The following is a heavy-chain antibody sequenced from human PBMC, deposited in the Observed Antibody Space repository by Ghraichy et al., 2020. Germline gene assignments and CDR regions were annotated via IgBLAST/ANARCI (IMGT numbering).Heavy chain of an antibody. Sequence: LRLSCAASGFSVSRNHMTWVRQAPGKGLEWVSGMYSGGNTYYADSVKGRFTVSRDTSKSTFYLQMNSLRGEDTAVYYCARETSGLDVWGKGTTVTVSS. CDR2: MYSGGNT. V-gene: IGHV3-53*01. CDR1: GFSVSRNH. CDR3: ARETSGLDV. J-gene: IGHJ6*04.